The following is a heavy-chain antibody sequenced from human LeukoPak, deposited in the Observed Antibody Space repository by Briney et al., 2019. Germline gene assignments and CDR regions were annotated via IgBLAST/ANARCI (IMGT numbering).Heavy chain of an antibody. CDR3: AKPALYYGDYVSTWGRFDY. CDR1: GFTFSSYA. J-gene: IGHJ4*02. CDR2: INGGGGST. Sequence: GGSLRLSCAASGFTFSSYAMSWVRQAPGKGLEWVSSINGGGGSTYYADSVKGRFTISRDNSDNTLYLQMNSLRAEDTAVYYCAKPALYYGDYVSTWGRFDYWGQGTLVTVSS. V-gene: IGHV3-23*01. D-gene: IGHD4-17*01.